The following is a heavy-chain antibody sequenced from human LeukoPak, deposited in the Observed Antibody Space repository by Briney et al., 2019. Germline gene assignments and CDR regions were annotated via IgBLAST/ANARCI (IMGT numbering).Heavy chain of an antibody. CDR2: IRSKANSYAT. CDR3: TTLTGYSSGWHNWFDP. Sequence: GGSLRLFCAASGFTFSGSAMHWVRQASGKGLEWVGRIRSKANSYATAYAASVKGRFTISRDDSKNTAYLQMNSLKTEDTAVYYCTTLTGYSSGWHNWFDPWGQGTLVTVSS. J-gene: IGHJ5*02. V-gene: IGHV3-73*01. CDR1: GFTFSGSA. D-gene: IGHD6-19*01.